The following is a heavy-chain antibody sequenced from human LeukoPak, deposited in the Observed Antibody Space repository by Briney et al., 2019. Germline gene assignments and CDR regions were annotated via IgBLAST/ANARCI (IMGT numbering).Heavy chain of an antibody. Sequence: SETLSLTCAVYSGSFSGDYWSWIRQPPGRGLEWIGEVNHSGSTNYNPSLKSRVTISVDTSKNQFSLKLTSVTAADTAVYYCVRRHLPEYYFDYWGQGTLVTVSS. CDR1: SGSFSGDY. V-gene: IGHV4-34*01. D-gene: IGHD6-25*01. CDR3: VRRHLPEYYFDY. J-gene: IGHJ4*02. CDR2: VNHSGST.